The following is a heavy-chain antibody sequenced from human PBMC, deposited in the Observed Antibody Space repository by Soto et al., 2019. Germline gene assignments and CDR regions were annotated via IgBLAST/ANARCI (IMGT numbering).Heavy chain of an antibody. J-gene: IGHJ5*02. Sequence: SETLSLTCTVSGGSISSSSYYWGWIRQPPGKGLEWIGSIYYSGSTYYNPSLKSRVTISVDTSKNQFSLKLSSVTAADTAVYYCARQKDIVLVPAAPANWFDPWGQGTLVTVSS. CDR3: ARQKDIVLVPAAPANWFDP. D-gene: IGHD2-2*01. CDR2: IYYSGST. V-gene: IGHV4-39*01. CDR1: GGSISSSSYY.